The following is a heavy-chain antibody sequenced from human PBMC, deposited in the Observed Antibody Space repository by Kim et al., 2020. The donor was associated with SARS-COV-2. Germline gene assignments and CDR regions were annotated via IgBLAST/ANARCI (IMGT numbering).Heavy chain of an antibody. D-gene: IGHD6-13*01. CDR3: TRVPPYSNSWWNASDI. CDR1: GFTFSDSA. J-gene: IGHJ3*02. Sequence: GGSLRLSCAAYGFTFSDSAMYWVRQASGKGLEWVGRIRSKANSYATAYDVSVKGRFIISRDDSKNTAYLQMNSLKTEDTAIYYCTRVPPYSNSWWNASDIWGQGKMGTVSS. CDR2: IRSKANSYAT. V-gene: IGHV3-73*01.